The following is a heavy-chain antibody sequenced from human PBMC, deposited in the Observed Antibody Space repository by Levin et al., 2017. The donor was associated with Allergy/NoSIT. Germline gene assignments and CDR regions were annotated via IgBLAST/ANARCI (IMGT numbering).Heavy chain of an antibody. D-gene: IGHD5-18*01. V-gene: IGHV4-39*01. CDR2: ISYSGST. CDR3: ARPLTRDTAFVRWDY. CDR1: GGSISSGSYY. Sequence: PSETLSLTCTVSGGSISSGSYYWGWIRQPPGKGLDWIGSISYSGSTYYNPSLKSRVTISVDTSKNQFSLKLSSVTAADTAVYYCARPLTRDTAFVRWDYWGQGTLVTVSS. J-gene: IGHJ4*02.